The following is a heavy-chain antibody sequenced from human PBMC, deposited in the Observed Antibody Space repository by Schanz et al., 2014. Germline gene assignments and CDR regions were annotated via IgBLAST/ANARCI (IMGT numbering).Heavy chain of an antibody. CDR2: ISGSGGST. J-gene: IGHJ3*02. CDR1: GFNFNNFA. CDR3: AKGRFGELSAFDI. V-gene: IGHV3-23*04. D-gene: IGHD3-10*01. Sequence: EVQLVESGGGLVKPGGSLRLSCAASGFNFNNFAMTWVRQAPGKGLEWVIVISGSGGSTYYADSVRGRFTMSRDNSKNTLYLQMNSLRAEDTAVYYCAKGRFGELSAFDIWGQGTMVTVSS.